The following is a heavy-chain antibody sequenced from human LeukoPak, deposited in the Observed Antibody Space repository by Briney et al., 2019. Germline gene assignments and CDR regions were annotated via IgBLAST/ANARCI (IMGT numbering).Heavy chain of an antibody. V-gene: IGHV4-30-4*08. CDR3: ALYGSGSYYNWFDP. CDR1: GCSIRSGDYY. D-gene: IGHD3-10*01. J-gene: IGHJ5*02. Sequence: SETLSLTCPVSGCSIRSGDYYWSWIRQPPGKGLEWIGNIYYSGSTYYNPSLKSRVTISVDTSKNQFSLKLSSVTAADTAVYYCALYGSGSYYNWFDPWGQGTLVTVST. CDR2: IYYSGST.